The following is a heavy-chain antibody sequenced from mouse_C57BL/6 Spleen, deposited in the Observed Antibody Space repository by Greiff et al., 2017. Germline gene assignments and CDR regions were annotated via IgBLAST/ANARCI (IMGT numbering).Heavy chain of an antibody. D-gene: IGHD2-1*01. CDR1: GFTFSSYA. J-gene: IGHJ3*01. CDR3: AREISPIYYGNWAY. CDR2: ISDGGSYT. V-gene: IGHV5-4*01. Sequence: EVQLVESGGGLVKPGGSLKLSCAASGFTFSSYAMSWVRQTPEKRLEWVATISDGGSYTYYPDNVKGRFTISRDNAKNNLYLQMSKLKSEDTAMYYCAREISPIYYGNWAYWGKGTLVTVSA.